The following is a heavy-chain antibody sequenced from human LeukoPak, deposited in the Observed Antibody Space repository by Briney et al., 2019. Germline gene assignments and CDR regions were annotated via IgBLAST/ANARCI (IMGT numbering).Heavy chain of an antibody. CDR1: GDSISSYY. CDR3: ARDRTTVTTFGWFDP. V-gene: IGHV4-59*01. J-gene: IGHJ5*02. CDR2: IYYSGST. D-gene: IGHD4-17*01. Sequence: SETLSLTCTVSGDSISSYYWSWIRQPPGKGLEWIGYIYYSGSTNYDPSLQSRVTISVDTAKNQFSLKLSSLTAADTAVYYCARDRTTVTTFGWFDPWGQGTLVTVSS.